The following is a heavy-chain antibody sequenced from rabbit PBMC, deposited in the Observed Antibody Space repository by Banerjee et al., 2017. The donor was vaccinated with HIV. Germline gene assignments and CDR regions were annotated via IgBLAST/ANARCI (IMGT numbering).Heavy chain of an antibody. J-gene: IGHJ4*01. CDR3: ARDLAGAIGWNFNL. CDR2: INTATVKA. D-gene: IGHD4-1*01. CDR1: GFSFSDRDV. V-gene: IGHV1S45*01. Sequence: QEHLEESGGGLVKPEGSLTLTCKASGFSFSDRDVMCWVRQAPGKGLEWITCINTATVKAVYATWAKGRFTISRTSSTTVTLQMTSLTVADTAIYFCARDLAGAIGWNFNLWGQGTLVTVS.